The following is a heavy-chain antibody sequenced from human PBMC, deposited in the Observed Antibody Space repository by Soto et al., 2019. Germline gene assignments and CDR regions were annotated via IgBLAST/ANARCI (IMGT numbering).Heavy chain of an antibody. CDR2: INPKSGGT. V-gene: IGHV1-2*04. Sequence: ASVKVSCKASGYSFTNYHIHWVRQAPGQGLEWLGRINPKSGGTSTAQKFQGWVTMTTDTSISTASMELTRLTSDDTAIYYCARGDSTDCSNGVCSFFYNHDMDVWGQGTTVTVSS. CDR1: GYSFTNYH. J-gene: IGHJ6*02. D-gene: IGHD2-8*01. CDR3: ARGDSTDCSNGVCSFFYNHDMDV.